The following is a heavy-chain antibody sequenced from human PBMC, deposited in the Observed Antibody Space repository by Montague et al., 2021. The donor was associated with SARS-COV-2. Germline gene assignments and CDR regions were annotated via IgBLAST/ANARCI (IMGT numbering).Heavy chain of an antibody. V-gene: IGHV6-1*01. CDR2: TYYKSKWYN. D-gene: IGHD4-11*01. J-gene: IGHJ6*02. CDR3: ARQFPVQGLRYSYYGMDV. CDR1: GDSVSSNSAA. Sequence: CAISGDSVSSNSAAWNWIRQSPSRGLEWLGRTYYKSKWYNDYAVSVKSQITINPDTSKNQFSLQLNSVTPEDAAVYYCARQFPVQGLRYSYYGMDVWGQGTTVTVSS.